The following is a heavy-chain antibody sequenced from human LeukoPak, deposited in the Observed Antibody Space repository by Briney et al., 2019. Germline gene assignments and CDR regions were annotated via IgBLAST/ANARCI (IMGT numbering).Heavy chain of an antibody. CDR3: ARDSPGGYGGFFDY. CDR1: GFTVSSNY. V-gene: IGHV3-53*01. CDR2: IYSGGSA. D-gene: IGHD3-3*01. J-gene: IGHJ4*02. Sequence: GGSLRLSCAASGFTVSSNYMCWVRQAPGKGLEWVSVIYSGGSAYYADSVKGRFTISRDNSKNTLYLQMNSLRAEDTAVYYCARDSPGGYGGFFDYWGQGTLVTVSS.